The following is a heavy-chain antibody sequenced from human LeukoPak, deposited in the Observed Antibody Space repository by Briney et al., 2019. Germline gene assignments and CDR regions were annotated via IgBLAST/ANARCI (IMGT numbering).Heavy chain of an antibody. Sequence: ASVKVSCKASGSTFSSYAISWVRQAPGQGLEWMGGIIPIFGTANYAQKFQGRVTITADESTSTAYMELSSLRSEDTAVYYSARSASHYDYVWGSYRKVMFDYWGQGTLVTVSS. J-gene: IGHJ4*02. D-gene: IGHD3-16*02. CDR2: IIPIFGTA. CDR3: ARSASHYDYVWGSYRKVMFDY. V-gene: IGHV1-69*13. CDR1: GSTFSSYA.